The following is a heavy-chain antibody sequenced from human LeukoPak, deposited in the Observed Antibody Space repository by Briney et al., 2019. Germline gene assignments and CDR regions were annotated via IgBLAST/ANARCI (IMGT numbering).Heavy chain of an antibody. CDR2: ISGSGGST. CDR1: GFTFSSYA. V-gene: IGHV3-23*01. D-gene: IGHD3-22*01. Sequence: PGGSLRLFCAASGFTFSSYAMSWVRQAPGKGLEWVSAISGSGGSTYYADSVKGRFTISRDNSKNTLYLQMNSLRAEDTAVYYCAKEGSMIVVVMLDWWGQGTLVTVSS. CDR3: AKEGSMIVVVMLDW. J-gene: IGHJ4*02.